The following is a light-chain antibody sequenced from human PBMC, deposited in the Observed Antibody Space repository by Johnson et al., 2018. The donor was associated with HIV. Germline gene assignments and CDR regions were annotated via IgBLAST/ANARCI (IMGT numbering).Light chain of an antibody. V-gene: IGLV1-51*01. CDR1: SSNIGNNY. J-gene: IGLJ1*01. CDR3: GTRDSRLSAYV. CDR2: DNN. Sequence: QSVLTQPPSVSAAPGQKVTISCSGSSSNIGNNYVSWYQQLPGTAPKLLIYDNNKRPSGIPDRFSGSKSGTSATLGITGLQTGDEADYYCGTRDSRLSAYVCETGAKVTVL.